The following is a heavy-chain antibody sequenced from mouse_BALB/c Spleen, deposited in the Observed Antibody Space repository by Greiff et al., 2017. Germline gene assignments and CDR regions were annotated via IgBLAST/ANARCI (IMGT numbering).Heavy chain of an antibody. D-gene: IGHD1-2*01. CDR2: IWGDGST. CDR1: GFSLTGYG. CDR3: ASITTATKYAMDY. V-gene: IGHV2-6-7*01. J-gene: IGHJ4*01. Sequence: QVQLKESGPGLVAPSQSLSITCTVSGFSLTGYGVNWVRQPPGKGLEWLGMIWGDGSTDYNSALKSRLSISKDNSKSQVFLKMNSLQTDDTARYYCASITTATKYAMDYWGQGTSVTVSS.